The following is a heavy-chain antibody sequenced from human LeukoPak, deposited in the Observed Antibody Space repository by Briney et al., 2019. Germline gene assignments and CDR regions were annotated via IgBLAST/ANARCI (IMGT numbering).Heavy chain of an antibody. Sequence: GASVKVSCKASGYTFTGYYIHWVRQAPGQGVEWMGWINPNSGGTNYAQKFQGRVTMTRDTSITTAYMELGSLRSDDTALYYCARGGGILGPFDYWGQGTLLTVSS. V-gene: IGHV1-2*02. CDR2: INPNSGGT. CDR1: GYTFTGYY. J-gene: IGHJ4*02. D-gene: IGHD1-26*01. CDR3: ARGGGILGPFDY.